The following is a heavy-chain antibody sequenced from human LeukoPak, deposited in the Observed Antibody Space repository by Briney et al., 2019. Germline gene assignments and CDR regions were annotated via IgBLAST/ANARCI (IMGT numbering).Heavy chain of an antibody. Sequence: GGSLRLSCAASGFAFSAYAMSWVRHAPGKGLEWVSAISCSISGSGGSTYYADSVKGRFTISRDNSKNTLFLQLNSLRAEDTAVYYCAKEGIAVASFDYWGQGTLVTVSS. J-gene: IGHJ4*02. CDR1: GFAFSAYA. CDR2: ISCSISGSGGST. V-gene: IGHV3-23*01. CDR3: AKEGIAVASFDY. D-gene: IGHD6-19*01.